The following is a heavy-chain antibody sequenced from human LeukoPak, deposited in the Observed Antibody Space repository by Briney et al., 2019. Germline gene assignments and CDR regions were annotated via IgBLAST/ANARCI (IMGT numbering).Heavy chain of an antibody. CDR3: ARMKYYYDSSGYYFDY. CDR2: IYYSGST. Sequence: SETLSLTCTVSGGSISSYYWSWTRQPPGKGLEWIGYIYYSGSTNYNPSLKSRVTISVDTSKNQFSLKLSSVTAADTAVYYCARMKYYYDSSGYYFDYWGQGTLVTVSS. D-gene: IGHD3-22*01. J-gene: IGHJ4*02. CDR1: GGSISSYY. V-gene: IGHV4-59*01.